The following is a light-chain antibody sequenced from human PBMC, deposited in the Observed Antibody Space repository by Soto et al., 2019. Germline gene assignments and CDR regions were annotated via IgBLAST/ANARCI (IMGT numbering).Light chain of an antibody. CDR2: DAS. CDR1: QSLSSY. J-gene: IGKJ3*01. Sequence: EVVLTQSPATLSLSPGERATLSFRSSQSLSSYLAWYQQKPGQAPRLLIYDASIRATDIPARFSGSGPGTDFTLTISGLEPEDFAVYLCQEGGNWPPTFGPGIKVDIK. CDR3: QEGGNWPPT. V-gene: IGKV3-11*01.